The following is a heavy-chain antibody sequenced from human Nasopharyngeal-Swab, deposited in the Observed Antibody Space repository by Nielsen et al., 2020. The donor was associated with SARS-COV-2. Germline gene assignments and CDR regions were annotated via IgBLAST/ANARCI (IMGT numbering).Heavy chain of an antibody. V-gene: IGHV3-43*02. CDR1: GFTLDDHV. CDR2: ISGDGGTI. D-gene: IGHD3-10*01. Sequence: GESLKISCVVPGFTLDDHVMNWVRQVPGKGLQWVSLISGDGGTIYYEGSVEGRFTISRDNRQNSLFLQMTSLRTEDTAFYFCARSRGKYSPLSRYFDLWGRGTLVTVSS. J-gene: IGHJ2*01. CDR3: ARSRGKYSPLSRYFDL.